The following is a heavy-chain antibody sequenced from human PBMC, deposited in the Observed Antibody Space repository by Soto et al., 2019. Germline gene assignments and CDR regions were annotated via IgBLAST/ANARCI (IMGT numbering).Heavy chain of an antibody. V-gene: IGHV3-72*01. J-gene: IGHJ4*02. CDR3: VTGFSENALYHFDY. CDR1: GFTFNKHY. D-gene: IGHD2-2*02. Sequence: EVQLEESGGGLVQPGGSLRLSCVVSGFTFNKHYMDWVRQATGKGLEWVGRTANKANTYTTQYAASVKGRFTISRDESKNLLYLQMNSLKTEDTAVYYCVTGFSENALYHFDYWGQGTLVTVSS. CDR2: TANKANTYTT.